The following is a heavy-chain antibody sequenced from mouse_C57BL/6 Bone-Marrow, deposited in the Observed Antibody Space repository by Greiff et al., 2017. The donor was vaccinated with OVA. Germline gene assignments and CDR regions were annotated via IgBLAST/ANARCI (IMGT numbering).Heavy chain of an antibody. J-gene: IGHJ2*01. V-gene: IGHV14-4*01. D-gene: IGHD1-3*01. CDR3: TTLNLYYFDY. CDR2: IDPENGDT. Sequence: DVKLQESGAELVRPGASVKLSCTASGFNIKDDYMHWVKQRPEQGLEWIGWIDPENGDTEYASKFQGKATITADTSSNTAYLQLGSLTSEDTAVYYCTTLNLYYFDYWGQGTTLTVSS. CDR1: GFNIKDDY.